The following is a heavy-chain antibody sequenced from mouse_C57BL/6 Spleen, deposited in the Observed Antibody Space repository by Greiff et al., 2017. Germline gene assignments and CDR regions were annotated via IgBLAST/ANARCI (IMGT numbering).Heavy chain of an antibody. J-gene: IGHJ3*01. V-gene: IGHV5-4*01. CDR1: GFTFSSYA. CDR3: AREWGYGSSYGGFAY. D-gene: IGHD1-1*01. CDR2: ISDGGSYT. Sequence: EVKLQESGGGLVKPGGSLKLSCAASGFTFSSYAMSWVRQTPEKRLEWVATISDGGSYTYYPDNVKGRFTISRDNAKNNLYLQMSHLKSEDTAMYYCAREWGYGSSYGGFAYWGQGTLVTVSA.